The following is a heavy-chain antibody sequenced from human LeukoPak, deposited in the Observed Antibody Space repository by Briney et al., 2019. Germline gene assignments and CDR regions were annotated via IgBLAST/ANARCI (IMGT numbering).Heavy chain of an antibody. Sequence: GASVKVSCKVSGYTLSEVAMHWVRQAPGQGLEWMGWINPNSGGTNYAQKFQGWVTMTRDTSISTAYMELSRLRSDDTAVYYCARDQDGMDVWGQGTTVTVSS. V-gene: IGHV1-2*04. CDR2: INPNSGGT. J-gene: IGHJ6*02. CDR3: ARDQDGMDV. CDR1: GYTLSEVA.